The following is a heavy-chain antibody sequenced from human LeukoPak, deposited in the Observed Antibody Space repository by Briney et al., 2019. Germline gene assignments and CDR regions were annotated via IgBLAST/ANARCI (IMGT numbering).Heavy chain of an antibody. Sequence: GGSLRLSCAASGFTFSSYSMNWVRQAPGKGLEWVSSISSSSSYIYYADSVKGRFTISRDNAKNSLYLQMNSLRAEDTAVYYCARDRGYDILTGYSSPDYWGQGTLVTVSS. CDR1: GFTFSSYS. CDR2: ISSSSSYI. D-gene: IGHD3-9*01. CDR3: ARDRGYDILTGYSSPDY. J-gene: IGHJ4*02. V-gene: IGHV3-21*01.